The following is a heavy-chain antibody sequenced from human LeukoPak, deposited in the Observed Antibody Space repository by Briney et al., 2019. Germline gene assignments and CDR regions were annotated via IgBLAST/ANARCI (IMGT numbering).Heavy chain of an antibody. CDR2: ISYDGSNK. Sequence: PGGSLRLSCAASGSTFSSYAMHWVRQAPGKGLEWVAVISYDGSNKYYADSVKGRFTISRDNSKNTLYLQMNSLRAEGTAVYYCAKDAVDTAMVYYFDYWGQGTLVTVSS. V-gene: IGHV3-30-3*01. J-gene: IGHJ4*02. CDR1: GSTFSSYA. D-gene: IGHD5-18*01. CDR3: AKDAVDTAMVYYFDY.